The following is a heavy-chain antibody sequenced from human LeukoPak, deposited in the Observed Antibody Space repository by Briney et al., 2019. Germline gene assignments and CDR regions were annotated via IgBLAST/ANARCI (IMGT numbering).Heavy chain of an antibody. V-gene: IGHV3-23*01. CDR2: ISGSGGST. Sequence: GGSLGLSCAASGFTFSSYAMSWVRQAPGKGLEWVSAISGSGGSTYYADSVKGRFTISRDNSKNTLYLQMNSLRAEDTAVYYCAKTPYYYDSSGQHAFDIWGQGTMVTVSS. CDR3: AKTPYYYDSSGQHAFDI. D-gene: IGHD3-22*01. CDR1: GFTFSSYA. J-gene: IGHJ3*02.